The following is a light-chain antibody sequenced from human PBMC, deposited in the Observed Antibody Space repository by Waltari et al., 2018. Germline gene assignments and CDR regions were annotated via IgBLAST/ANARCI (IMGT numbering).Light chain of an antibody. CDR2: EAT. J-gene: IGLJ1*01. Sequence: QSALSQPASVSGSPGQSLTITCTGASTDLARYNLVACYQHHPNRAPKLIIYEATKAHSGVSHRFSGAKAGATASLRISGLQADDDADYYCCSYTGSSTSYGCGGGTKVTVL. V-gene: IGLV2-23*01. CDR1: STDLARYNL. CDR3: CSYTGSSTSYG.